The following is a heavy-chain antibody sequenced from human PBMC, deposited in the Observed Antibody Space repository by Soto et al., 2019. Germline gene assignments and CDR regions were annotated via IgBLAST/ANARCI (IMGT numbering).Heavy chain of an antibody. D-gene: IGHD2-15*01. CDR2: VNHSGST. J-gene: IGHJ4*02. Sequence: SETLSLTCAVYGGSFSNYYWSWIRQPPGKGLEWIGEVNHSGSTNYNPSLKSRFTVSVDTSKNQFSLKLSSVTAADTAVYYCARDPGYCSDGSCYYFDYWGQGTLVTVSS. CDR1: GGSFSNYY. CDR3: ARDPGYCSDGSCYYFDY. V-gene: IGHV4-34*01.